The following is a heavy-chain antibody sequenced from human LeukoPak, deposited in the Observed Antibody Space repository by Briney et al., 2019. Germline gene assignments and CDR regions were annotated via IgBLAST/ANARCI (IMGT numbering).Heavy chain of an antibody. CDR3: AREPTRSGYSYGYS. V-gene: IGHV4-30-4*08. CDR2: IYYSGST. Sequence: PSQTLSLTCTVSCVSISSGDYYWSWIRQPPGKGLEWIGYIYYSGSTYYNPSLKSRVTISVDTSKNQFSLKLSSVTAADTAVYYCAREPTRSGYSYGYSWGQGTLVTVSS. CDR1: CVSISSGDYY. J-gene: IGHJ4*02. D-gene: IGHD5-18*01.